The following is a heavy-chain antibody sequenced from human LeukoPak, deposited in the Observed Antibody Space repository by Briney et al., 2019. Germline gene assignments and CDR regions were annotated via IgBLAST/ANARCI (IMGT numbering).Heavy chain of an antibody. D-gene: IGHD1-26*01. J-gene: IGHJ4*02. Sequence: ASVKVSCKASGYTFTSYDINWVRQATGQGLEWMGWMNPNSGNTGYAQKFQGRVTMTRNTSISTAYMELRSLRSDDTAVYYCARWGIVGATNEDYWGQGTLVTVSS. CDR2: MNPNSGNT. CDR3: ARWGIVGATNEDY. CDR1: GYTFTSYD. V-gene: IGHV1-8*01.